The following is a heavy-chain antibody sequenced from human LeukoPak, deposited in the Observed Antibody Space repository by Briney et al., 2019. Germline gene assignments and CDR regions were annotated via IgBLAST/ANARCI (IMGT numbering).Heavy chain of an antibody. D-gene: IGHD6-13*01. CDR1: GGTFSSYA. CDR3: AFTWGSSSWYEGDAFDI. CDR2: IIPILGIA. J-gene: IGHJ3*02. V-gene: IGHV1-69*10. Sequence: SVKVSCKASGGTFSSYAISWVRQAPGQGLEWMGRIIPILGIANYAQKFQGRVTITTDESTSTAYMELSSLRSEDTAVYYCAFTWGSSSWYEGDAFDIWGQGTMVTVSS.